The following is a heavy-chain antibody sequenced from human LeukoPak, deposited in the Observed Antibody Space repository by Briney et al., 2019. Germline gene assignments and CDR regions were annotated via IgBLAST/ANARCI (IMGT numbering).Heavy chain of an antibody. Sequence: SETLSLTCTVSGGSISSSSYYWGWIRQPPGKGLEWIGYIYYSGSTNYNPSLKSRVTISVDTSKNQFSLKLSSVTAADTAVYYCAREPGIAALDYWGQGTLVTVSS. V-gene: IGHV4-61*01. CDR3: AREPGIAALDY. CDR2: IYYSGST. CDR1: GGSISSSSYY. D-gene: IGHD6-13*01. J-gene: IGHJ4*02.